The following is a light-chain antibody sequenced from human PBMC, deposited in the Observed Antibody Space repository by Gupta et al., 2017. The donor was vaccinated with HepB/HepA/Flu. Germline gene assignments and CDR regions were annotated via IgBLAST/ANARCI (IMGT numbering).Light chain of an antibody. J-gene: IGLJ3*02. CDR1: SLRNYY. Sequence: SSKLTQDPAVSVALGQTVRITCQGDSLRNYYASWYQQKPGQAPILVFYGRNSRPSGIPDRFSGYTSGNKAYLTLNGAQAEDEGDFYCNSRDSTGKFNVFGGGTKLTVL. CDR2: GRN. CDR3: NSRDSTGKFNV. V-gene: IGLV3-19*01.